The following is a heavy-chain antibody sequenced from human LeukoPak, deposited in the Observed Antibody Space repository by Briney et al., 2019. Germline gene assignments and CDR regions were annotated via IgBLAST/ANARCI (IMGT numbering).Heavy chain of an antibody. D-gene: IGHD1-26*01. CDR3: ARQAVLRATRWFDP. CDR2: IYYSGST. Sequence: PSETLSLTCAVSGGSISSNSYYWGWIRQPPGKGLEWIGSIYYSGSTYYNPSLKSRVTISVDTSKNQFSLKLSSVTAADTALYYCARQAVLRATRWFDPWGQGTLVTVSS. CDR1: GGSISSNSYY. J-gene: IGHJ5*02. V-gene: IGHV4-39*01.